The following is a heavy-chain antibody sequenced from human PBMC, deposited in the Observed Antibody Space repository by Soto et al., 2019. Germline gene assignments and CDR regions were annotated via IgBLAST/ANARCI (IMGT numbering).Heavy chain of an antibody. CDR2: ISAYNGNT. CDR3: ARESSSSCHDY. CDR1: GYTFTSYG. J-gene: IGHJ4*02. D-gene: IGHD6-13*01. V-gene: IGHV1-18*01. Sequence: QVQLVQSGAEVKKPGASVKVSCKASGYTFTSYGISWVRQAPGQGLEWMGWISAYNGNTNYAQKLQGRVTMTTDTPTSTAYMKLRSLRPDDTAVYYCARESSSSCHDYWGQGTLVTVSS.